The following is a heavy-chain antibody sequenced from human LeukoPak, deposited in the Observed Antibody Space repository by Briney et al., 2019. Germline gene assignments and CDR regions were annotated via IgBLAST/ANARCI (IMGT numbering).Heavy chain of an antibody. CDR3: ARALVGIRYSGYDLALPFDY. J-gene: IGHJ4*02. Sequence: SETLSLTCTVSGGSISSSSYYWGWIRQPPGKGLEWIGSIYYSGSTYYNPSLKSRVTISVDTSKNQFSLKLSSVTAADTAVYYCARALVGIRYSGYDLALPFDYWGQGTLVTVSS. V-gene: IGHV4-39*07. CDR1: GGSISSSSYY. D-gene: IGHD5-12*01. CDR2: IYYSGST.